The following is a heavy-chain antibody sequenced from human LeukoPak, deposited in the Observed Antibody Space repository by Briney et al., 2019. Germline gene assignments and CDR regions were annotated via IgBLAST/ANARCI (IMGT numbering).Heavy chain of an antibody. J-gene: IGHJ4*02. CDR1: GGSFSGYY. CDR3: ARGPPLYNWNYYFDY. Sequence: SETLSLTCAVYGGSFSGYYWSWIRQPPGKGLEWIGEINHSGSTNYNPSLKSRVTISVDTSKNQFSLKLSSVTAADTAVYYCARGPPLYNWNYYFDYWGQGTLVTVSS. V-gene: IGHV4-34*01. D-gene: IGHD1-7*01. CDR2: INHSGST.